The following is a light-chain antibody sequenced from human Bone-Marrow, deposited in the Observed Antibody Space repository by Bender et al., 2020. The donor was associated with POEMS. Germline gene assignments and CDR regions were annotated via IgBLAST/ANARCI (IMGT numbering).Light chain of an antibody. CDR3: QSEDRSGFL. Sequence: SYELTQPPSVSVSLGQMARITCSGEALPKKYAYWYQQKPGQFPVLVIYKDSERPSGIPERFSGSSSGTTVTLTISGVQAEDEADYFCQSEDRSGFLFGGGTKLTVL. CDR2: KDS. V-gene: IGLV3-16*01. J-gene: IGLJ2*01. CDR1: ALPKKY.